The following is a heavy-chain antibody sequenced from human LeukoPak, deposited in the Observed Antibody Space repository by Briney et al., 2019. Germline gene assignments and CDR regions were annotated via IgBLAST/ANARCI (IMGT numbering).Heavy chain of an antibody. CDR3: ARLVSNYAHYFDY. Sequence: PSETLSLTCTVSGGSISSGSYYWSWIRQPAGKGLEWIGRIYTSGSTNCNPSLKSRVTISVDTSKNQFSLKLSSVTAADTAVYYCARLVSNYAHYFDYWGQGTLVTVSS. CDR2: IYTSGST. D-gene: IGHD4-11*01. CDR1: GGSISSGSYY. V-gene: IGHV4-61*02. J-gene: IGHJ4*02.